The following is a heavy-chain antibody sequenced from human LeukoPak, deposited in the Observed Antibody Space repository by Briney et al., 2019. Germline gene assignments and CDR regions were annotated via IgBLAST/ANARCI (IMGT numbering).Heavy chain of an antibody. CDR2: IYYSGST. J-gene: IGHJ6*03. CDR3: ARLVLDYYYYYMDV. V-gene: IGHV4-38-2*02. Sequence: SETLSLTCTVSGYSISSGHYWGWIRQPPGKGLEWIGSIYYSGSTYYNPSLKSRVTISVDTSKNQFSLKLSSVTAADTAVYYCARLVLDYYYYYMDVWGKGTTVTISS. CDR1: GYSISSGHY.